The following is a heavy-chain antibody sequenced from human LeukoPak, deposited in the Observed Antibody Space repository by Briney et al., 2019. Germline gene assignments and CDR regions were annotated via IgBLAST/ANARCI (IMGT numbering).Heavy chain of an antibody. D-gene: IGHD3-10*02. CDR2: LDPNSGKT. V-gene: IGHV1-8*01. CDR1: GYTFENYD. CDR3: ARAPGNYVHWFDP. J-gene: IGHJ5*02. Sequence: ASVKVSCKASGYTFENYDINWVRQATGHGLEWMGWLDPNSGKTGYAQNFQGRLTMTRNTSISTAYMELSSLRSEDTAVYYCARAPGNYVHWFDPWGQGTLVTVSS.